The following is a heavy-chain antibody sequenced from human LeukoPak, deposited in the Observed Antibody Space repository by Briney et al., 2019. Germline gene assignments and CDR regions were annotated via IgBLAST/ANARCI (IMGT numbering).Heavy chain of an antibody. J-gene: IGHJ4*02. D-gene: IGHD5-18*01. CDR2: IYHSGST. CDR1: GYSISSGYY. V-gene: IGHV4-38-2*02. Sequence: SETLSLTCTVSGYSISSGYYWGWIRQPPGKGLEWIGSIYHSGSTYYNPSLKSRVTISVDTSKNQFSLKLSSVTAADTAVYYCARARHGYIYGYRPNELGHFFDYWGQGTLVTVSS. CDR3: ARARHGYIYGYRPNELGHFFDY.